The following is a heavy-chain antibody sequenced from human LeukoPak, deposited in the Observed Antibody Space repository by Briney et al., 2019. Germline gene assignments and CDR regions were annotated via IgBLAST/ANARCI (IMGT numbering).Heavy chain of an antibody. D-gene: IGHD5-24*01. CDR1: GGSLSSYY. CDR3: ARAGPRWDFDY. CDR2: IYYSGST. J-gene: IGHJ4*02. Sequence: SETLSLTCTVSGGSLSSYYWSWIRQPPGKGLEWIGYIYYSGSTNYNPSLKSRVTISVDTSKNQFSLKLSSVTAADTAVYYCARAGPRWDFDYWGQGTLVTVSS. V-gene: IGHV4-59*08.